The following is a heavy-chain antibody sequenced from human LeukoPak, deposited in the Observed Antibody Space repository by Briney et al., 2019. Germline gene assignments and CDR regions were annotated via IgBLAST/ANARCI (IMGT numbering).Heavy chain of an antibody. Sequence: PGGSLRLSCAASGFTFSNAWMSWVRQAPGKGLEWVAFIRYDGSNKYYADSVKGRFTISRDNSKNTLYLQMNSLRAEDTAVYYCARDGSGSYYNRNSFGAFDIWGQGTMVTVSS. D-gene: IGHD3-10*01. CDR3: ARDGSGSYYNRNSFGAFDI. J-gene: IGHJ3*02. CDR1: GFTFSNAW. V-gene: IGHV3-30*02. CDR2: IRYDGSNK.